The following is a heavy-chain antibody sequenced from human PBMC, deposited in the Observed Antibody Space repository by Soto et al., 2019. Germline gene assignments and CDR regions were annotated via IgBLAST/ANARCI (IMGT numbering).Heavy chain of an antibody. CDR3: ARGKTWYRTSSYNWLDP. V-gene: IGHV4-59*01. CDR2: IYYSGST. J-gene: IGHJ5*02. CDR1: GDSISTYY. D-gene: IGHD6-6*01. Sequence: SETLSLTCTLSGDSISTYYWSWIRQPPGKGLEWIGYIYYSGSTNYDPSLESRVTISLDTSKNQFSLKVSSVTAADTAVYYCARGKTWYRTSSYNWLDPWGQGTLVTVSS.